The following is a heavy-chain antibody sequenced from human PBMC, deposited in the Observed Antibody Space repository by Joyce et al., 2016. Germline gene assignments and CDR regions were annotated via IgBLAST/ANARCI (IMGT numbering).Heavy chain of an antibody. CDR1: GSTVSGYA. CDR3: ARRGGIPAGHRPGAFDM. Sequence: QEQLEESGGGVVQPGTSLRLSCTASGSTVSGYAMNWVRQAPGKGLEWVGIISYDGPNKFYADSVRGRFTISRDNSKNTLFLQMNSLTIEDAGVYYCARRGGIPAGHRPGAFDMWGQGTLVTVSS. V-gene: IGHV3-30*04. J-gene: IGHJ3*02. CDR2: ISYDGPNK. D-gene: IGHD6-13*01.